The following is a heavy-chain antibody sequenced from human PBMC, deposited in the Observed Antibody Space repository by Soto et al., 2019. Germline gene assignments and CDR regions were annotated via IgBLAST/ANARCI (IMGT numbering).Heavy chain of an antibody. J-gene: IGHJ6*03. V-gene: IGHV5-51*03. CDR2: IYGGDSDT. Sequence: EVQLVQSGAEVKKPGEPLKISCKASGYTFKKYWIGWVRQMPGKGPEWMGMIYGGDSDTRYSPSFQGQVTISVARSADTAYLQXXXXXASXSGMXFXAXXAXXXXXGGGYYYYMDVWGLGTSVTVS. D-gene: IGHD3-16*01. CDR1: GYTFKKYW. CDR3: AXXAXXXXXGGGYYYYMDV.